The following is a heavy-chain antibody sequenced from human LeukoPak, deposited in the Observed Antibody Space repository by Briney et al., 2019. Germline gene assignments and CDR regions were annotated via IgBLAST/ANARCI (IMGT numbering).Heavy chain of an antibody. CDR1: RLIFSNYV. CDR3: AQHMSRASHPFDY. V-gene: IGHV3-23*01. J-gene: IGHJ4*02. CDR2: VGVSGDTT. D-gene: IGHD5/OR15-5a*01. Sequence: GGSLRLSCVASRLIFSNYVMSWVRQAPGKGLEWVSTVGVSGDTTYYADSVKGRFTISRDNSKTTLHLQMNSLSVEDTAVYYCAQHMSRASHPFDYWGQGTLVTVSS.